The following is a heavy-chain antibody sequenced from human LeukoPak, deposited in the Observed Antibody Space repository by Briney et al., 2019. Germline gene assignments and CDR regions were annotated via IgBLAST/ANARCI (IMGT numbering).Heavy chain of an antibody. CDR1: GFTFSTYF. D-gene: IGHD4-17*01. CDR2: INGDGKST. Sequence: GGSLRLSCAASGFTFSTYFMHWIRQAPGKGLVWVSRINGDGKSTTYADSVMGRFTISRDNAKNTLYLQMNSLRAEDTAVCYCAREHYGPDYWGQGTLVTVSS. J-gene: IGHJ4*02. CDR3: AREHYGPDY. V-gene: IGHV3-74*01.